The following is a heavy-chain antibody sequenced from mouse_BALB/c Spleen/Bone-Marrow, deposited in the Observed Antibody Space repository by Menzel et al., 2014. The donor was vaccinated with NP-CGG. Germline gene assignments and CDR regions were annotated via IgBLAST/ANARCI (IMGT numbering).Heavy chain of an antibody. V-gene: IGHV1S81*02. CDR1: GYTFTSYW. CDR3: ARGDGSAWFAY. D-gene: IGHD3-3*01. CDR2: INPSNGRT. J-gene: IGHJ3*01. Sequence: VKLMESGAELVKPGASVKLSCKASGYTFTSYWMHWVKQRPGQGLEWIGEINPSNGRTNYNEKFKSKATLTVDKSSSTAYMQLSSLTSEDSAVYYCARGDGSAWFAYWGQGTLVTVSA.